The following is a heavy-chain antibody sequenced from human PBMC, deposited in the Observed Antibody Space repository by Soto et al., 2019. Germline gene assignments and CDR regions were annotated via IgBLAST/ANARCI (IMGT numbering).Heavy chain of an antibody. Sequence: SGPTLVNPTQTLTLTCTFSGFSLSTSGVGVGWIRQPPGKALEWLALIYWNDDKRYSPSLKSRLTITKDTSKNQVVLTMTNMEPVDTATYYCAHRTSDSSGYPQYYFDYWGQGTLVTVSS. CDR1: GFSLSTSGVG. CDR3: AHRTSDSSGYPQYYFDY. D-gene: IGHD3-22*01. V-gene: IGHV2-5*01. CDR2: IYWNDDK. J-gene: IGHJ4*02.